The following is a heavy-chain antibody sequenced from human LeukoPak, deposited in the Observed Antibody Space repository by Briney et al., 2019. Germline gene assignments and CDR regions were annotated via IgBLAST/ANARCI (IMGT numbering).Heavy chain of an antibody. D-gene: IGHD6-19*01. CDR1: GGSISSYY. J-gene: IGHJ6*04. Sequence: PSETLSLTCTVSGGSISSYYWSWIRQPPGKGLEWIGYIYYSGSTNYNPSLKSRVTISVDTSKNQFSLKLSSVTAADTAVYYCARGKGEQWLASQKPRNYCYGMDVWGKGTTVTVSS. CDR3: ARGKGEQWLASQKPRNYCYGMDV. CDR2: IYYSGST. V-gene: IGHV4-59*01.